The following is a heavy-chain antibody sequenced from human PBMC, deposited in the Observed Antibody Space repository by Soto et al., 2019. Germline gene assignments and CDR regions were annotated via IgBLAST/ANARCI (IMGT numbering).Heavy chain of an antibody. V-gene: IGHV3-23*01. CDR3: AKGNSGYYFDY. J-gene: IGHJ4*02. CDR1: GFTFGIYA. D-gene: IGHD3-22*01. Sequence: GGSLRLSCAASGFTFGIYAMTWVRQAPGQGLDWVSSITYNSDTTYYADSVKGRFTISRDNSKNTLYLQMNSLRAEDTAIYYCAKGNSGYYFDYWGLGTLVTVSS. CDR2: ITYNSDTT.